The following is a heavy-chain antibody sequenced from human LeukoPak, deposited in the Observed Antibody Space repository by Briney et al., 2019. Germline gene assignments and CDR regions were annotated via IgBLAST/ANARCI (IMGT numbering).Heavy chain of an antibody. D-gene: IGHD3-16*02. CDR3: TTDLAGRLFYDYVWGSYRPHRFDY. CDR1: GFTFSNAW. V-gene: IGHV3-15*01. CDR2: IKSKTDGGTT. J-gene: IGHJ4*02. Sequence: GGSLRLSCAASGFTFSNAWMSWVRQAPGKGLEWVGRIKSKTDGGTTDYAAPVKGRFTISRDDSKNTLYLQMNSLKTEDTAVYYCTTDLAGRLFYDYVWGSYRPHRFDYWGQGTLVTVSS.